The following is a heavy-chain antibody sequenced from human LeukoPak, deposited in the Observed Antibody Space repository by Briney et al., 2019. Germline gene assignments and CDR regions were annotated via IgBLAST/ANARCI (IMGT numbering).Heavy chain of an antibody. D-gene: IGHD1-26*01. CDR2: ISNSGSTI. J-gene: IGHJ4*02. CDR3: AKVQTWEHKDFDY. V-gene: IGHV3-11*01. Sequence: PGGSLRLSCAVSGFTFSDYYMSWIRQAPGKGLEWVSYISNSGSTIFYADSVKGRFTISRDNSKNTLYLQMNSLRAEDTAVYYCAKVQTWEHKDFDYWGQGTLVTVSS. CDR1: GFTFSDYY.